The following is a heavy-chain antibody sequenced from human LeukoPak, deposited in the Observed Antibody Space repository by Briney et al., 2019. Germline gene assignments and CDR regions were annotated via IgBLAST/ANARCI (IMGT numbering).Heavy chain of an antibody. CDR2: FDPEDGET. J-gene: IGHJ6*03. CDR3: ARVLAGYCSSTSCYFDYYYYYMDV. V-gene: IGHV1-24*01. Sequence: GASVKVSCKVSGYTLTELSMHWVRQAPGKGLEWMGGFDPEDGETIYAQKFQGRVTMTEDTSTDTAYMELSSLRSEDTAVYYCARVLAGYCSSTSCYFDYYYYYMDVWGKGTTVTVSS. D-gene: IGHD2-2*01. CDR1: GYTLTELS.